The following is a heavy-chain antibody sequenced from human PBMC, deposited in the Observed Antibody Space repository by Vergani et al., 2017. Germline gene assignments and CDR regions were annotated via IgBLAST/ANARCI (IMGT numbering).Heavy chain of an antibody. CDR1: GFTSAGYA. D-gene: IGHD6-6*01. CDR3: AKDLGTSSGGGWFDP. Sequence: EVQLEESGGGLVLPGRSLRLSFLASGFTSAGYAMHWVRQAPGKGLEWVSGISWNSNSIGYADSVKGRFTISRDNAKNSLYLQMNSLRAEDTALYYCAKDLGTSSGGGWFDPWGQGTLVTVSS. CDR2: ISWNSNSI. V-gene: IGHV3-9*02. J-gene: IGHJ5*02.